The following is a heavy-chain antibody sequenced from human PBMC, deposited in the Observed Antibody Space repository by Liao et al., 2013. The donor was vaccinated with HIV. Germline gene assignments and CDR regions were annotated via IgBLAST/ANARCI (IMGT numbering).Heavy chain of an antibody. Sequence: QVQLQESGPGLVKPSQTLSLTCTVSGGSISSSSYYWGWIRQPPGKGLEWIGSIYYSGSTYYNPSLKSRVTISVDTSKNQFSLKLSSVTAADTAVYYCARGPPMVRDPWGWFDPWGQGTLVTVSS. CDR1: GGSISSSSYY. CDR2: IYYSGST. J-gene: IGHJ5*02. CDR3: ARGPPMVRDPWGWFDP. V-gene: IGHV4-39*07. D-gene: IGHD3-10*01.